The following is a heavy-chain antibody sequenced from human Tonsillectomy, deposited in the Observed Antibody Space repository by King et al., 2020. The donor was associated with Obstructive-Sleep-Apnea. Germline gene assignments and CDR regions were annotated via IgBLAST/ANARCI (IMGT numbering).Heavy chain of an antibody. D-gene: IGHD6-6*01. CDR1: GFTFSHYA. Sequence: HVQLVESGGGVVQPGRSLRLSCAASGFTFSHYAMHWVRQAPGKGLEWVAVISYDGSNKYYADSVKGRFTISRDNFKNTLYLQMNSLKVEDTAVYYCARVYVSTSSGGHPDYWGQGTLVTVSS. J-gene: IGHJ4*02. V-gene: IGHV3-30-3*01. CDR3: ARVYVSTSSGGHPDY. CDR2: ISYDGSNK.